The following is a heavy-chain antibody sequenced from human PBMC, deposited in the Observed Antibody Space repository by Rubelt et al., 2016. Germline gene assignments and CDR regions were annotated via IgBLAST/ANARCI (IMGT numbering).Heavy chain of an antibody. D-gene: IGHD6-13*01. J-gene: IGHJ4*02. CDR3: ATGHSSSWRLDY. CDR2: FDPEDGET. Sequence: QVQLVQSGAEVKKPGASVKVSCKVSGYTLTELSMHWVRQAPGKGLEWMGGFDPEDGETIYAQNFQGRVTMTEYTSTDIAYMELSRPRSEDTDRYEGATGHSSSWRLDYWGQGTLVTVSS. CDR1: GYTLTELS. V-gene: IGHV1-24*01.